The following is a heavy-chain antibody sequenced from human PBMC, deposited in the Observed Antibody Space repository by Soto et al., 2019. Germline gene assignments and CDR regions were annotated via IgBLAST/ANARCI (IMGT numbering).Heavy chain of an antibody. CDR3: AKGSKFTIFSPDNY. J-gene: IGHJ4*02. Sequence: EVQLLESGGGLVQPGGSLRLSCAASGFTFSTYAMTWVRQAPGKGLEWVSALSGNSGTTYSADSVKGRFTISRDNSRNTLYLQMSSQGAEDTDLYFCAKGSKFTIFSPDNYWGEGTLVTVSS. CDR2: LSGNSGTT. V-gene: IGHV3-23*01. D-gene: IGHD3-3*01. CDR1: GFTFSTYA.